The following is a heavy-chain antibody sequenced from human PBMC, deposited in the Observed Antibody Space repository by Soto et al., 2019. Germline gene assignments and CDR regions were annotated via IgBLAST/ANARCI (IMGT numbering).Heavy chain of an antibody. J-gene: IGHJ6*02. D-gene: IGHD3-10*01. V-gene: IGHV4-31*03. CDR1: GGSITSSGYY. Sequence: QVQLQESGPGLVKLSQTLSLICSVSGGSITSSGYYWNWIRQHPGKGLQWVGCIDYSGGTTYNPFLKSRLIMSVDISNNQFSLRLNSLTAADTAVYFCARAILLWPRAANGMDVWGQGTTVTVSS. CDR3: ARAILLWPRAANGMDV. CDR2: IDYSGGT.